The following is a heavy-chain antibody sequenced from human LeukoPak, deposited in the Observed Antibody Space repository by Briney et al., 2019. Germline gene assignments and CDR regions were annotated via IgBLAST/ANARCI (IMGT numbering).Heavy chain of an antibody. D-gene: IGHD6-13*01. V-gene: IGHV3-21*01. J-gene: IGHJ6*03. CDR3: ARSRRAGIAAAGTSYYYMDV. Sequence: GGSLRLSCAASGFTFTSYTMNWVRQAPGKGLEWVSSISSSSSYIYYADSVKGRFTISRDNAKNSLYLQMNSLRAEDTAVYYCARSRRAGIAAAGTSYYYMDVWGKGTTVTISS. CDR1: GFTFTSYT. CDR2: ISSSSSYI.